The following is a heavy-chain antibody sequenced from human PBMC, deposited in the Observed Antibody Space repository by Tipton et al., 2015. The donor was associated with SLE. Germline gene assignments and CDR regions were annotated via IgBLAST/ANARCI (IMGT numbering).Heavy chain of an antibody. CDR1: GDSLSGQY. D-gene: IGHD2-2*01. J-gene: IGHJ6*02. Sequence: TLSLTCSVYGDSLSGQYWSWIRQPPGKGLEWIGEVFRGGSTNYSPSLESRVTITVDRSKNQFSLRLISVTAADTAVYYCARGCSSSTCEPFYFFGMDDWGQGTTVTFSS. CDR2: VFRGGST. CDR3: ARGCSSSTCEPFYFFGMDD. V-gene: IGHV4-34*01.